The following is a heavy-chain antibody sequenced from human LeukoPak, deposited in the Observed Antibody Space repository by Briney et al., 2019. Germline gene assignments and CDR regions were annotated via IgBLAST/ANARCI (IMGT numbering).Heavy chain of an antibody. D-gene: IGHD3-16*01. CDR2: ISGSGGST. CDR1: GFTFSSYA. J-gene: IGHJ4*02. V-gene: IGHV3-23*01. Sequence: GGSLRLSCASSGFTFSSYAMSWVRQAPGKGLEWVSDISGSGGSTYYADSVRGRFTISRDNPKNTLYLQMNSLRADDTAVYYSAKGLWAMAFDYWGQGTLVTVSS. CDR3: AKGLWAMAFDY.